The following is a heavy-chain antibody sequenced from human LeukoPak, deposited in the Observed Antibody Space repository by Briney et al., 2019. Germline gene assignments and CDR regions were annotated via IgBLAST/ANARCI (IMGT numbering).Heavy chain of an antibody. J-gene: IGHJ4*02. CDR3: ARTGNWAPDY. Sequence: ASVKVSCKASGYTFANYGISWVRQAPGQGLEWMGWISGYNGNANYAQKLQGRVTMTTDTSTSTAYMEVRGLRSGDTAVYYCARTGNWAPDYWGQGTLVTVSS. CDR1: GYTFANYG. D-gene: IGHD1-14*01. CDR2: ISGYNGNA. V-gene: IGHV1-18*01.